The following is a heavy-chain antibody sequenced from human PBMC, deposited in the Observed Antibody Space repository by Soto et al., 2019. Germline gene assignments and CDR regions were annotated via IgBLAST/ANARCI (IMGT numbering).Heavy chain of an antibody. Sequence: ESGGGVVQPGRSLRLSCAASGFTFSSYAMHWVRQAPGKGLEWVAVISYDGSNKYYADSVKGRFTISRDNSKNTLYLQMNSLRAEDTAVYYCARVVVTAITEDAFDIWGQGTMVTVSS. J-gene: IGHJ3*02. CDR2: ISYDGSNK. D-gene: IGHD2-21*02. CDR3: ARVVVTAITEDAFDI. V-gene: IGHV3-30-3*01. CDR1: GFTFSSYA.